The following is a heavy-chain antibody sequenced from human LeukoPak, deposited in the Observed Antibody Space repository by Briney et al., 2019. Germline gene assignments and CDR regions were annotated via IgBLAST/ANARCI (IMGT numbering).Heavy chain of an antibody. J-gene: IGHJ5*02. CDR2: INWNGGST. V-gene: IGHV3-20*04. CDR3: ARDPTKRIAARPTAFDP. CDR1: GFTFDDYG. D-gene: IGHD6-6*01. Sequence: GGSLRLSCATSGFTFDDYGMSWVRQAPGKGLEWVSGINWNGGSTGYADSVKGRFTISRDNAKNSLYLQMNSLRAEDTALYYCARDPTKRIAARPTAFDPWGQGTLVTVSS.